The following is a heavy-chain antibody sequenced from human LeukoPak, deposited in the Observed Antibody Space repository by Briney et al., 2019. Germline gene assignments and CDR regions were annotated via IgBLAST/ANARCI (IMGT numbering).Heavy chain of an antibody. CDR3: ARPYSDLRGDFVS. CDR2: IFPIFGTA. CDR1: GGTFSSYA. V-gene: IGHV1-69*13. J-gene: IGHJ4*02. Sequence: VASVKVSCKASGGTFSSYAISWVRQAPGQGLEWMGGIFPIFGTANYAQKFQGRVTITADESTSTAYMELSSLRSEDTALYYCARPYSDLRGDFVSWGQGTLVTVSS. D-gene: IGHD4-11*01.